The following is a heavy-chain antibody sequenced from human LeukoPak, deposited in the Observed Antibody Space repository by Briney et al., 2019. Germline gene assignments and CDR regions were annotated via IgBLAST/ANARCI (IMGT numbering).Heavy chain of an antibody. CDR3: AKGFKDYDFWSGYENFDY. D-gene: IGHD3-3*01. V-gene: IGHV3-30*18. Sequence: PGRSLRLSCAASGFTFSSYGMHWVRQAPGKGLEGVAVISYDGSNKYYADSVKGRFTISRDNFKNTLYLQMNSLRAEDTAVYYCAKGFKDYDFWSGYENFDYWGQGTLVTVSS. CDR1: GFTFSSYG. CDR2: ISYDGSNK. J-gene: IGHJ4*02.